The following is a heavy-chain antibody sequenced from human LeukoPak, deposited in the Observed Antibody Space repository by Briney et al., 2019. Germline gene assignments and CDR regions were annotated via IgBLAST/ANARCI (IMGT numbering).Heavy chain of an antibody. V-gene: IGHV3-30*09. J-gene: IGHJ4*02. CDR2: ISYDGTNK. Sequence: PGGSLRLSCAASGFTFSSYPMHWVRQAPGKGLEWVAVISYDGTNKWYADSVQGRFAISRDNSKNTLYLQMNSLRAEDTAVYYCANSEYSRSSRDRNDHWGQGTLVTVSS. CDR3: ANSEYSRSSRDRNDH. CDR1: GFTFSSYP. D-gene: IGHD6-6*01.